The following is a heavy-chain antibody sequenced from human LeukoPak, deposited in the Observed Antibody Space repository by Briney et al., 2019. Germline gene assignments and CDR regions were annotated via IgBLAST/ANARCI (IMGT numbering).Heavy chain of an antibody. CDR2: ISAYNGNT. Sequence: ASVKVSCKASGYTFTGYYMHWVRQAPGQGLEWMGWISAYNGNTNYAQKLQGRVTMTTDTSTSTAYMELRSLRSDDTAVYYCARDYYGSGNDAFDIWGQGTMVTVSS. V-gene: IGHV1-18*04. J-gene: IGHJ3*02. CDR1: GYTFTGYY. CDR3: ARDYYGSGNDAFDI. D-gene: IGHD3-10*01.